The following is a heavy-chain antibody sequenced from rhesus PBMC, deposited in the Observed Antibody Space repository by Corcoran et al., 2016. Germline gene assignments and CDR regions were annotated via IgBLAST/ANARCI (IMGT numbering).Heavy chain of an antibody. CDR2: ITPLFGIT. Sequence: QVQLVQSGAEVKKPGASVKVSCKASGFTFGSYAISWVRQAPGQGLEWWGVITPLFGITNYAEKFQGRVTITADTSTSTAYMGLSSLRSEATAVYYCARGWYCSSTYCSDIYFDYWGQGVLVTVSS. J-gene: IGHJ4*01. CDR3: ARGWYCSSTYCSDIYFDY. V-gene: IGHV1-198*02. CDR1: GFTFGSYA. D-gene: IGHD2-15*01.